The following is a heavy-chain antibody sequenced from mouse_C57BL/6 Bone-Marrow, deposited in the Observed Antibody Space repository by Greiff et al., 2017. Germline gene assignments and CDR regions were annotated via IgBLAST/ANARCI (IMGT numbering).Heavy chain of an antibody. J-gene: IGHJ4*01. CDR2: ISSGGDYI. D-gene: IGHD1-1*01. V-gene: IGHV5-9-1*02. CDR1: GFTFSSYA. CDR3: VTTVVDYAIDY. Sequence: EVQVVESGEGLVKPGGSLKLSCAASGFTFSSYAMSWVRQTPEKRLEWVAYISSGGDYIYYADTVKGRFTISRDNARNTLYLQMSSLRSEDTAMYYSVTTVVDYAIDYWGQGTSVTVSS.